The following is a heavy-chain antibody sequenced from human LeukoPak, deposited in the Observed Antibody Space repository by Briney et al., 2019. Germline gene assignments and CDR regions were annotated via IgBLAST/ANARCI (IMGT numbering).Heavy chain of an antibody. D-gene: IGHD5-24*01. J-gene: IGHJ4*02. CDR1: GGSISSGGYY. CDR3: ARGLGRWLHHNFDS. Sequence: SQTLSLTCTVSGGSISSGGYYWSWIRQHPGKGLDWIGYIYYSGSTYYSPSRKSRVTISLDTSKNQFSLNLSSVTAADTAVYFCARGLGRWLHHNFDSWGQGTLVTVSS. V-gene: IGHV4-31*03. CDR2: IYYSGST.